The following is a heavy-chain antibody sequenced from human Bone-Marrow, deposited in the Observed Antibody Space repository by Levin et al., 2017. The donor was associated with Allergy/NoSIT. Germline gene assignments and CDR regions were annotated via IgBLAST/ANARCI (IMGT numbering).Heavy chain of an antibody. CDR3: ASTRYYDYVWGSYPLYYYYGMDV. Sequence: KISCKASGGTFSSYAISWVRQAPGQGLEWMGGIIPIFGTANYAQKFQGRVTITADESTSTAYMELSSLRSEDTAVYYCASTRYYDYVWGSYPLYYYYGMDVWGQGTTVTVSS. V-gene: IGHV1-69*01. J-gene: IGHJ6*02. CDR2: IIPIFGTA. D-gene: IGHD3-16*02. CDR1: GGTFSSYA.